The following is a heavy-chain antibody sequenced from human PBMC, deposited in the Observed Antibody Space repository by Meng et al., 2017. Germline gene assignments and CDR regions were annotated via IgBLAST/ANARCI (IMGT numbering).Heavy chain of an antibody. V-gene: IGHV1-18*01. CDR2: ISAYNGNT. CDR3: ARAQYGGNSQDYWYFDL. J-gene: IGHJ2*01. Sequence: ASLKVSCKASGYTFTSYGISWVRQAPGQGLEWMGWISAYNGNTNYAQKIKGRVTMTTDTSTSTAYMEMRRLRSDDTAVYYCARAQYGGNSQDYWYFDLWGRGTLVTVSS. CDR1: GYTFTSYG. D-gene: IGHD4-23*01.